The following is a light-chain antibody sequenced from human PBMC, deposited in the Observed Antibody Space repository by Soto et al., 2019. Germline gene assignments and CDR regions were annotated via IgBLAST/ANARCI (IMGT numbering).Light chain of an antibody. CDR2: GAS. Sequence: DIVMTQSPATLSVSPGERATLSCRASQSVSSNLAWYQQKPGQAPRLLIYGASTRATGIPDRFSGSGSGTDFTLTISRLEPEDFAVYYCQQYSSSPWTFGQGTKVDIK. V-gene: IGKV3-15*01. CDR1: QSVSSN. CDR3: QQYSSSPWT. J-gene: IGKJ1*01.